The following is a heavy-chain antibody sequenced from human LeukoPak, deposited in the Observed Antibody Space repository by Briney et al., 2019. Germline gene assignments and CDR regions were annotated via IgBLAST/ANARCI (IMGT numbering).Heavy chain of an antibody. J-gene: IGHJ4*02. CDR3: AKGRDSYGYGDFDY. V-gene: IGHV3-23*01. D-gene: IGHD5-18*01. CDR2: ISDHNT. Sequence: PGGSLRLSCAVSGFSFSSYAMGWVRQAPGKGLEWVSIISDHNTWYADSVKGRFTISRDNSKNTLYLQMNSLRGEDTAVYYCAKGRDSYGYGDFDYWGLGTLVTVSS. CDR1: GFSFSSYA.